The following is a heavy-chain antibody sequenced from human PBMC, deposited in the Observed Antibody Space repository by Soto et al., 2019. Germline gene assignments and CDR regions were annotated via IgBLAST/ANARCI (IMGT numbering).Heavy chain of an antibody. CDR1: GCTFTSYG. CDR2: INAGNGNT. V-gene: IGHV1-3*01. Sequence: VASVKVSCKASGCTFTSYGISWVRQAPGQGLEWMGWINAGNGNTKYSQKFQGRVTITRDTSASTAYMELSSLRSEDTAVYYCVRGPYHYYYYYMDVWGKGTTVTVSS. J-gene: IGHJ6*03. CDR3: VRGPYHYYYYYMDV.